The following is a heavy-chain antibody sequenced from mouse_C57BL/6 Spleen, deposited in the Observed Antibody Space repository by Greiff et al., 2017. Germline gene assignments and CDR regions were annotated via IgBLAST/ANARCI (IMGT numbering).Heavy chain of an antibody. CDR1: GYTFTSYW. V-gene: IGHV1-7*01. J-gene: IGHJ3*01. D-gene: IGHD1-1*01. CDR2: INPSSGYT. CDR3: ARPITTVVEGTWFAY. Sequence: QVQLQESGAELAKPGASVKLSCKASGYTFTSYWMHWVKQRPGQGLEWIGYINPSSGYTKYNQKFKDKATLTADKSSSTAYMQLSSLTYEDSAVYYCARPITTVVEGTWFAYWGQGTLVTVSA.